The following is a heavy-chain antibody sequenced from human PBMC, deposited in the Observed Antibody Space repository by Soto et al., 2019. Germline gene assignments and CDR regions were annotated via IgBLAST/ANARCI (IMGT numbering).Heavy chain of an antibody. CDR2: ISSSGSSI. V-gene: IGHV3-48*01. D-gene: IGHD2-2*03. J-gene: IGHJ3*02. CDR1: GFILSVCA. CDR3: ARDGYCSSTGCYSNSFDI. Sequence: QPGGSLRLSCATSGFILSVCAMNWVRQAPGKGLEWVSYISSSGSSIYYADSVKGRFTISRDNSKNTLYLQLNSLRGEDTAVYYCARDGYCSSTGCYSNSFDIWGQGTMVTVSS.